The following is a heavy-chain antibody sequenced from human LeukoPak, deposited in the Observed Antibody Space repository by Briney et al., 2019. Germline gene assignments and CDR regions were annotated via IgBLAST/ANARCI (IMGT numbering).Heavy chain of an antibody. J-gene: IGHJ4*02. CDR3: AREDILTGYYY. D-gene: IGHD3-9*01. Sequence: GGSLRLSCAASGFTFSSYSMNWVRQAPAKGLEWVSSISSSSSYIYYADSVKGRFTISRDNAKNSLYLQMNSLRAEDTAVYYCAREDILTGYYYWGQGTLVTVSS. CDR2: ISSSSSYI. V-gene: IGHV3-21*01. CDR1: GFTFSSYS.